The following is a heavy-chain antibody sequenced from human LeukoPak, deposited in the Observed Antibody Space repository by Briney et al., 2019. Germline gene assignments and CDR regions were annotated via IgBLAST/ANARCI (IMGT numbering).Heavy chain of an antibody. Sequence: GASVKVSCKASGYTFTSYGISWVRQAPGQGLEWMGWISAYNGNTNYAQELQGRVTMTTDTSTSTAYMELRSLRSDDTAVYYCARDRTTVTTYYFDYWGQGTLVTVSS. D-gene: IGHD4-17*01. V-gene: IGHV1-18*01. CDR2: ISAYNGNT. J-gene: IGHJ4*02. CDR1: GYTFTSYG. CDR3: ARDRTTVTTYYFDY.